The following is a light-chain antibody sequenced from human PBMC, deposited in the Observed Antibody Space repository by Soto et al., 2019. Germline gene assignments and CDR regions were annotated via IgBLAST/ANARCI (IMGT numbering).Light chain of an antibody. V-gene: IGKV3-15*01. CDR3: QQYSNWPVT. CDR1: QSVSSN. CDR2: GAS. Sequence: EIVMTQSPATLSVSPGERATLSCRASQSVSSNLAWYQQKPGQAPRPLIYGASTRATGIPVRFSGSGSGTEFTLTISSLQSEDFAVYYCQQYSNWPVTFGQGTKVEIK. J-gene: IGKJ1*01.